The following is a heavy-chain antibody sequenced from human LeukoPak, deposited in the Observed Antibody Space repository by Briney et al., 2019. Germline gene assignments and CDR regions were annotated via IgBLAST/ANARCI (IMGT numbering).Heavy chain of an antibody. Sequence: PGRSLRLSCAASGFTFSSYGMHWVRQAPGKGLEWVAVISYDGSNKYYADSVKGRFTISRDNSKNTLYLQMNSLRAEDTAVYYCAKDLEADYYGSGTPLGAFDIWGQGTMVTVSS. CDR2: ISYDGSNK. CDR1: GFTFSSYG. J-gene: IGHJ3*02. V-gene: IGHV3-30*18. D-gene: IGHD3-10*01. CDR3: AKDLEADYYGSGTPLGAFDI.